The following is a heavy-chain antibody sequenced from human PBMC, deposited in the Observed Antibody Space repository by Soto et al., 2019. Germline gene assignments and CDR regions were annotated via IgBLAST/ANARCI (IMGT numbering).Heavy chain of an antibody. J-gene: IGHJ4*02. V-gene: IGHV3-23*01. CDR2: ISGSGGST. D-gene: IGHD6-13*01. Sequence: PGGSLRLSCAASGFTFSSYAMSWVRQAPGKGLEWVSAISGSGGSTYYADSVKGRFTISRDNSKNTLYLQMNSLRAEDTAVYYCAKCLVPRIAAAGLFDYLGQGTLVTVPS. CDR1: GFTFSSYA. CDR3: AKCLVPRIAAAGLFDY.